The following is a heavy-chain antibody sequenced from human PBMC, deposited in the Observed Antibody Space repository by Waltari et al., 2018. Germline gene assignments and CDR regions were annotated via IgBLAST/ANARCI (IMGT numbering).Heavy chain of an antibody. CDR3: ARAYYDILTGYLIDAFDI. Sequence: QVQLQESGPGLVKPSETLSLTCAVSGYSISSGYYWGWIRQPPGKGLEWIGGIYHSGSTYYNPSLKSRVTISVDTSKNQFSLKLSSVTAADTAVYYCARAYYDILTGYLIDAFDIWGQGTMVTVSS. D-gene: IGHD3-9*01. J-gene: IGHJ3*02. V-gene: IGHV4-38-2*01. CDR1: GYSISSGYY. CDR2: IYHSGST.